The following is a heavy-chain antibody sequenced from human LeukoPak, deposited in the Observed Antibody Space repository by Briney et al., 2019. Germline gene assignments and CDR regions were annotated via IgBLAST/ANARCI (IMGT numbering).Heavy chain of an antibody. J-gene: IGHJ3*02. V-gene: IGHV1-3*01. CDR3: ARDYDILTGPLDI. CDR2: INAGNANT. Sequence: ASVKLSCKAFGYTFTNYAVNWVRQAPGQRLQWMGWINAGNANTKYSQEFQGRVTIIRDTSASTVYMELSSLRSDDTAVYYCARDYDILTGPLDIWGQGTMVTVSS. D-gene: IGHD3-9*01. CDR1: GYTFTNYA.